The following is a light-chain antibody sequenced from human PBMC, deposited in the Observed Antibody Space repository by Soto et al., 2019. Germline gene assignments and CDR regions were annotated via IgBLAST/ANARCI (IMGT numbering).Light chain of an antibody. CDR2: KAS. Sequence: DINVTQSPSALSVSVVERCTITCRASQTISSWLAWYQQKPGKAPKLLIYKASTLKSGVPSRFSGSGSGTEFTLTISSLQPDDFATYYCQHYNSYSEAFGQGTKVDIK. V-gene: IGKV1-5*03. CDR1: QTISSW. CDR3: QHYNSYSEA. J-gene: IGKJ1*01.